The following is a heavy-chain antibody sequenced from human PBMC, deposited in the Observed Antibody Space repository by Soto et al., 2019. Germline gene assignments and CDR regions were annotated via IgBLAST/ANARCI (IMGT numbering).Heavy chain of an antibody. CDR1: GGTFSSYT. V-gene: IGHV1-69*02. D-gene: IGHD3-10*01. CDR2: IIPILGIA. Sequence: QVQLVQSGAEVKKPGSSVKVSCKASGGTFSSYTISWVRQAPGQGLEWMGRIIPILGIANYAQKFQGRVTITADKSTRTAYMELSSLRSEDTAVYYCANNYYYGSGSYYTWFDYWGQGTLVTVSS. J-gene: IGHJ4*02. CDR3: ANNYYYGSGSYYTWFDY.